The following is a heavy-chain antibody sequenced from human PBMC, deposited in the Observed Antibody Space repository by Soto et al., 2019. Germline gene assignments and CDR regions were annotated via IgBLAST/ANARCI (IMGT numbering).Heavy chain of an antibody. V-gene: IGHV1-69*08. J-gene: IGHJ4*02. Sequence: QVQLVQSGAEVKKPGSSVKVSCKASGGTFSSYTISWVRQAPGQGLEWMGRIIPILGIANYAQKFQGRVTITADKSTSTAYMELSSLRSEDTAVYYCAGDRIAAAGTVDYWGQGTLVTVSS. CDR2: IIPILGIA. CDR1: GGTFSSYT. D-gene: IGHD6-13*01. CDR3: AGDRIAAAGTVDY.